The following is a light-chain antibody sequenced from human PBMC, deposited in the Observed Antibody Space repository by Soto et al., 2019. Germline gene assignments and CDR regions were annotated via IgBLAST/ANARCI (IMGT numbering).Light chain of an antibody. Sequence: EIVMKQSPATLSVSPGERATLSCRASQSVSSNLAWYQQKPGQAPRLLIYGASTRATGIPARFSGNGSGTEFTLTNSSLQSEDFAVYYCQQYNNWPPGTFGQGTKVEIK. J-gene: IGKJ1*01. V-gene: IGKV3-15*01. CDR3: QQYNNWPPGT. CDR2: GAS. CDR1: QSVSSN.